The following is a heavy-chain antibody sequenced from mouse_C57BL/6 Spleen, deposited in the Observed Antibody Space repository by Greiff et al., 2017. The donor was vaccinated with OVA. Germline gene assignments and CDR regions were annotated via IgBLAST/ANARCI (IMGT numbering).Heavy chain of an antibody. CDR2: ISNGGGST. D-gene: IGHD1-1*01. CDR1: GFTFSDYY. Sequence: EVQLQQSGGGLVQPGGSLKLSCAASGFTFSDYYMYWVRQTPEKRLEWVAYISNGGGSTYYPDTVKGRFTISRDNAKNTLYLQMSRLKSEDTAMYYCARRRSSSSYWYFDVWGTGTTVTVSS. J-gene: IGHJ1*03. V-gene: IGHV5-12*01. CDR3: ARRRSSSSYWYFDV.